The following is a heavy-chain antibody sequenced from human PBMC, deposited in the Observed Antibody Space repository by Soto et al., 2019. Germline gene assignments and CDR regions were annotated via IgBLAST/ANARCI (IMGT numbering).Heavy chain of an antibody. CDR1: GFTFTRYS. V-gene: IGHV3-21*06. CDR3: VRESEDLTSNFDY. Sequence: GGSLRLSCAASGFTFTRYSMNWVRQAPGKGLEWVSSISSTTNYIYYGDSMKGRFTISRDNAKNSLYLEMNSLRAEDTAVYYCVRESEDLTSNFDYWGQGTLVTVSS. CDR2: ISSTTNYI. J-gene: IGHJ4*02.